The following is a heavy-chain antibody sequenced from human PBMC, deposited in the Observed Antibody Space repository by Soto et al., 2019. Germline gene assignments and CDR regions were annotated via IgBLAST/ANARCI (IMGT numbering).Heavy chain of an antibody. CDR3: ARSLSSGVEMPFDI. D-gene: IGHD3-10*01. CDR1: GYTFTSYC. Sequence: ASVKVSCKASGYTFTSYCISWVRQAPGQGLEWMGWISAYNGNTNYAQKLQGRVTMTTDTSTSTAYMELRSLRSDDTAVYYCARSLSSGVEMPFDIWGQGTMVTVSS. J-gene: IGHJ3*02. V-gene: IGHV1-18*01. CDR2: ISAYNGNT.